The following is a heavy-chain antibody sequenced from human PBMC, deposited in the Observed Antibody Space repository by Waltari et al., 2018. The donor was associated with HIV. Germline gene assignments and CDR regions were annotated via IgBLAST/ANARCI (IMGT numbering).Heavy chain of an antibody. Sequence: EVQLVESGGGLVKPGGSLRLSCAASGFTFSSYNMNWVRQAPGKGLEWGSSISSSSSYIYYADSVKGRFTISRDNAKNSLYLQMNSLRAEDTAVYYCARDVGYCSSTSCPNNWFDPWGQGTLVTVSS. CDR1: GFTFSSYN. V-gene: IGHV3-21*01. D-gene: IGHD2-2*01. CDR2: ISSSSSYI. J-gene: IGHJ5*02. CDR3: ARDVGYCSSTSCPNNWFDP.